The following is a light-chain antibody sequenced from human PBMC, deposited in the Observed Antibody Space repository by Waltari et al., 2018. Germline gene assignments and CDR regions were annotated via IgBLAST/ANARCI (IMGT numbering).Light chain of an antibody. V-gene: IGKV1-39*01. CDR3: QQSSSFPIT. Sequence: DIQLTQSPSSLSASVGVRVTITCRTSQSINSFLNWYHQKPGKPPKLLIYGASSLQSGVPSRFSGSGSGTDFTLTISSLQPEDFATYYCQQSSSFPITFGQGTRLEI. J-gene: IGKJ5*01. CDR1: QSINSF. CDR2: GAS.